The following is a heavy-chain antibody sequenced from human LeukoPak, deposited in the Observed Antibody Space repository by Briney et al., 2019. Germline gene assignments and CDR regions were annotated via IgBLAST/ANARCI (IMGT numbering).Heavy chain of an antibody. Sequence: SETLSLTCTVSGGSISNHYFIWIRQPPGKGLEWFGYIYYSGSTNYNPSLKSRVIISVDTSKNQFSLNLTSVTASDTAVYYCARGQEYCSGGRCYDAFDIWGQGTMVTVSS. V-gene: IGHV4-59*11. CDR2: IYYSGST. CDR1: GGSISNHY. J-gene: IGHJ3*02. CDR3: ARGQEYCSGGRCYDAFDI. D-gene: IGHD2-15*01.